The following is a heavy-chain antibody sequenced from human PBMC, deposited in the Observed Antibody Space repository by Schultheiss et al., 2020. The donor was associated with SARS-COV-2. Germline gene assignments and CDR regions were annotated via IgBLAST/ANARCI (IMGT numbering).Heavy chain of an antibody. D-gene: IGHD3-22*01. V-gene: IGHV4-31*03. CDR1: GGSISSYY. Sequence: SQTLSLTCTVSGGSISSYYWSWIRQHPGKGLEWIGYIYYSGSTYYNPSLKSRVTISVDTSKNQFSLKLSSVTAADTAVYYCAREDYDSSGYYPPDVWGQGTTVTVSS. CDR3: AREDYDSSGYYPPDV. CDR2: IYYSGST. J-gene: IGHJ6*02.